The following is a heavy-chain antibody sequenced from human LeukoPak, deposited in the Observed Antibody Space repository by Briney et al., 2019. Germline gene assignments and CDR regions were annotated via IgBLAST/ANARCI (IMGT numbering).Heavy chain of an antibody. J-gene: IGHJ4*02. CDR2: IIPIFGTA. Sequence: SVKVSCKATGGTFSSYAISWVRQAPGQGLEWMGGIIPIFGTANYAQKFQGRVTITTDESTSTAYMELSSLRSEDTAVYYCARGEMATVYFDYWGQGTLVTVSS. CDR3: ARGEMATVYFDY. D-gene: IGHD5-24*01. CDR1: GGTFSSYA. V-gene: IGHV1-69*05.